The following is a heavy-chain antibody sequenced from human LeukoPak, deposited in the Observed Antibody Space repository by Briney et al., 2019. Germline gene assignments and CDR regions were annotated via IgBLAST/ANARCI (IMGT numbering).Heavy chain of an antibody. CDR1: GGSISSYY. CDR2: IYTSGST. J-gene: IGHJ6*03. D-gene: IGHD2-8*01. V-gene: IGHV4-4*07. CDR3: AREAARGGDCTNGVCYTARTHYYYYYYMDV. Sequence: SETLSLTCTVSGGSISSYYWSWIRQPAGKGLEWIGRIYTSGSTNYNPSLKSRVTMSVDTSKNQFSLKLSSVTAADTAVYYCAREAARGGDCTNGVCYTARTHYYYYYYMDVWGKGTTVTVSS.